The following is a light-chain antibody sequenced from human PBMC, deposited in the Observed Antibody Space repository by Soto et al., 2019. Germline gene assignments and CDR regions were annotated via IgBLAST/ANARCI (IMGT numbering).Light chain of an antibody. CDR1: QSVTSR. J-gene: IGKJ4*01. CDR2: GAS. CDR3: QQYNSYSLT. Sequence: DIQMTQSPSTLSASVGDRVTITCRASQSVTSRLAWYQQKPGKAPKLLIYGASNLESGVPSRFSGSGSGTECTRTISSLQPDDFATYYCQQYNSYSLTFGGGTTVESK. V-gene: IGKV1-5*01.